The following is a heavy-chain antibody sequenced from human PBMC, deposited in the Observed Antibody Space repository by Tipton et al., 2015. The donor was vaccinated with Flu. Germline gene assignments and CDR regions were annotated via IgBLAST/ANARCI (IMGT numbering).Heavy chain of an antibody. CDR3: ARAYSSDAFDI. J-gene: IGHJ3*02. Sequence: SLRLSCVASTFTFSSSWMNWVRQAPGKGLEWVANIKQDGSEKYYVDSVKGRFTISRDNAKNSLYLQMNSLRGDDTAVYYCARAYSSDAFDIWGQGTMLTVSS. V-gene: IGHV3-7*01. D-gene: IGHD4-11*01. CDR2: IKQDGSEK. CDR1: TFTFSSSW.